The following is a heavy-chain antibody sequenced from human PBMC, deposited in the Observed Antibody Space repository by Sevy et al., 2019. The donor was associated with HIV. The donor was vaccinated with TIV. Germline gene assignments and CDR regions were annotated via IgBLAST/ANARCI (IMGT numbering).Heavy chain of an antibody. Sequence: GGSLRLSCAASGFTFSDYYMSWIRQAPGKGLEWVSYISSSSSYTNYADSVKGRFTNSRDNAKNSPYLQMNSLRAEVTAVYYCARDIQETMVRGGWDIWGQGTMVTVSS. D-gene: IGHD3-10*01. CDR3: ARDIQETMVRGGWDI. V-gene: IGHV3-11*06. J-gene: IGHJ3*02. CDR2: ISSSSSYT. CDR1: GFTFSDYY.